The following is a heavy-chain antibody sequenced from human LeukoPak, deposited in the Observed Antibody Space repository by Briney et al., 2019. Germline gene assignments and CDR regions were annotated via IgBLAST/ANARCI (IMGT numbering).Heavy chain of an antibody. Sequence: KSSETLSLTCAVSGGSISSSRYYWGWIRQPPGKGLEWIASIYYSGSTYYNPSLKSRVTISVDTSKNQFSLKLSSMTAADTAVYYCARHNPYGGPDGRYYFDYWGQGTLVTVSS. D-gene: IGHD4/OR15-4a*01. CDR3: ARHNPYGGPDGRYYFDY. J-gene: IGHJ4*02. V-gene: IGHV4-39*01. CDR2: IYYSGST. CDR1: GGSISSSRYY.